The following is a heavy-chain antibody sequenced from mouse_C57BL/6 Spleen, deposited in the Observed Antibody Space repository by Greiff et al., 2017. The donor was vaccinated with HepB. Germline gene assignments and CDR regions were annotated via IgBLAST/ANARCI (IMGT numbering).Heavy chain of an antibody. J-gene: IGHJ3*01. V-gene: IGHV14-4*01. CDR3: TTGQPWFAY. Sequence: LKQSGAELVRPGASVKLSCTASGFNIKDDYMHWVKQRPEQGLEWIGWIDPENGDTEYASKFQGKATITADTSSNTAYLQLSSLTSEDTAVYYCTTGQPWFAYWGQGTLVTVSA. D-gene: IGHD6-1*01. CDR2: IDPENGDT. CDR1: GFNIKDDY.